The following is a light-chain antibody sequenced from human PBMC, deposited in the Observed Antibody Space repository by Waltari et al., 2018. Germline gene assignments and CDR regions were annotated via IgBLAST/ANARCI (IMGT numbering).Light chain of an antibody. J-gene: IGLJ1*01. CDR3: CSFSDFNTYV. V-gene: IGLV2-23*02. CDR2: DVT. CDR1: SADFDNFKS. Sequence: QSALTQPASVSGSPGQTVTISCTGSSADFDNFKSVSWYQQHSGEVPRLIIYDVTERPSRVSSRFSGSRSATSASLTISGLQPEDEAEYFCCSFSDFNTYVFGSG.